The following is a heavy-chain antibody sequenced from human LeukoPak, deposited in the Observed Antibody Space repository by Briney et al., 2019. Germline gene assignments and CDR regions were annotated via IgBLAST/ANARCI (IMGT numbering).Heavy chain of an antibody. CDR3: ARDTGYSYGHDHDY. CDR1: GYTLTSYG. J-gene: IGHJ4*02. V-gene: IGHV1-18*01. Sequence: AASVKVSCKASGYTLTSYGINWMRQAPGQGLEWMGWISTQSGNTNYAQKVQGRLTLTTDRSTNTAYMELRSLRSDDTAVYYCARDTGYSYGHDHDYWGQGTLVTVSS. D-gene: IGHD5-18*01. CDR2: ISTQSGNT.